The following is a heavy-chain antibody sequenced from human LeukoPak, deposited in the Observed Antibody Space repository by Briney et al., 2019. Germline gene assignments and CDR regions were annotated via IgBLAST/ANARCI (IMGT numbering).Heavy chain of an antibody. V-gene: IGHV1-69*05. CDR1: GGTFSSYA. CDR2: IIPIFGTA. Sequence: GASVKVSCKASGGTFSSYAISWVRQAPGQGLEWMGGIIPIFGTANYAQEFQGRVTITTDESTSTAYMELSSLRSEDTAVYYCARSIAAAVELRAPGAFDIWGQGTMVTVSS. J-gene: IGHJ3*02. CDR3: ARSIAAAVELRAPGAFDI. D-gene: IGHD6-13*01.